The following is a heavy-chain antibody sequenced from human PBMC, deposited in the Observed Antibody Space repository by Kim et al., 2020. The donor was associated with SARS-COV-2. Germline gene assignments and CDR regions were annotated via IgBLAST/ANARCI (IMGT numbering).Heavy chain of an antibody. CDR3: ARSTRTYCSGGSCYNDAFDI. CDR2: IGTAGDT. J-gene: IGHJ3*02. D-gene: IGHD2-15*01. V-gene: IGHV3-13*04. CDR1: GFTFSSYD. Sequence: GGSLRLSCAASGFTFSSYDMHWVRQATGKGLEWVSAIGTAGDTYYPGSVKGRFTISRENAKNSLYLQMNSLRAGDTAVYYCARSTRTYCSGGSCYNDAFDIWGQGTMVTVSS.